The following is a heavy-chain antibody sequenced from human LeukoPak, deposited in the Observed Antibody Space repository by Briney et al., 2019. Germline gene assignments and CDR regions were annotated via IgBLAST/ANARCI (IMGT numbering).Heavy chain of an antibody. V-gene: IGHV3-23*01. CDR2: ISGGGGST. D-gene: IGHD5-18*01. Sequence: GGSLRLSCAASGFTFSSYAMSWVRQAPGKGLEWVSAISGGGGSTYYADSVKGRFTISRDNSKNTLYLQMNSLRAEDTALYYCAKGGYSYASNFDYWGQGTLVTVSS. CDR3: AKGGYSYASNFDY. J-gene: IGHJ4*02. CDR1: GFTFSSYA.